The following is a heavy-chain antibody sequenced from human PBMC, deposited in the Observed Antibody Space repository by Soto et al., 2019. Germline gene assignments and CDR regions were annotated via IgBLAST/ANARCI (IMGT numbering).Heavy chain of an antibody. CDR1: GFSLTTSGVG. J-gene: IGHJ6*02. CDR3: AHELSGYYYVIDV. V-gene: IGHV2-5*01. CDR2: IYWNGNE. D-gene: IGHD3-10*02. Sequence: QITLRESGPSLVRPTQTLTLTCTFSGFSLTTSGVGVGWFRQPPGQALQWLALIYWNGNENYSPSLNNRLTVTTDTSKNQVVLTMTNVGPVDTATYYCAHELSGYYYVIDVWGQGTNVTVSS.